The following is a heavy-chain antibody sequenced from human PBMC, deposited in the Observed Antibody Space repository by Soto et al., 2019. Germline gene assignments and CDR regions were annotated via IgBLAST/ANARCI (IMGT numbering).Heavy chain of an antibody. Sequence: ASVKVSCKASGYTFTSYYMHWVRQAPGQGLEWMGMINPSGGSTSYAQKFQGRVTMTRDTSTSTVYMELSSLRSEDTSVYYCARDNQDMVRGVIVDYWGQGTLVTVSS. J-gene: IGHJ4*02. CDR2: INPSGGST. CDR1: GYTFTSYY. CDR3: ARDNQDMVRGVIVDY. D-gene: IGHD3-10*01. V-gene: IGHV1-46*01.